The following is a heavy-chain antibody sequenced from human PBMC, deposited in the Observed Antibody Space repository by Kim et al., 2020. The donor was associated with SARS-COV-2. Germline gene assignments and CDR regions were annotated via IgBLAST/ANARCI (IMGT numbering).Heavy chain of an antibody. CDR3: ARDPYYGSDGRAFDI. CDR1: GFTFSSYG. Sequence: GGSLRLSCAASGFTFSSYGMHWVRQAPGKGLEWVAVISYDGSNKYYADSVKGRFTISRDNSKNTLYLQMNSLRAEDTAVYYCARDPYYGSDGRAFDIWGQGAMVTVSS. D-gene: IGHD3-10*01. CDR2: ISYDGSNK. V-gene: IGHV3-33*05. J-gene: IGHJ3*02.